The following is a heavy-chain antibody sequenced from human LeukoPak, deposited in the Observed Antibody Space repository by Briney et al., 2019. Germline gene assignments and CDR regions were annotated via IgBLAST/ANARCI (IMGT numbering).Heavy chain of an antibody. V-gene: IGHV1-69-2*01. Sequence: ATVKISCKVSGYTFTDYYMHWVQQAPGKGLEWMGLVDPEDGETIYAEKFQGRVTITADTSTDTAYMELSSLRSEDTAVYYCARDLEYCSSTSCYGPNDYWGQGTLVTVSS. CDR2: VDPEDGET. J-gene: IGHJ4*02. CDR1: GYTFTDYY. CDR3: ARDLEYCSSTSCYGPNDY. D-gene: IGHD2-2*01.